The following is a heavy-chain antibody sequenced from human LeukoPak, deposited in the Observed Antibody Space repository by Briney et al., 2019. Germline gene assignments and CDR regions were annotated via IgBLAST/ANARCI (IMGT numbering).Heavy chain of an antibody. Sequence: PSETLSLTCTVSGGSISSYYWSWIRQPPGKGLEWIGYIYYSGSTNYNPSLKSRVTISVDTSKNQFSLKLSSVTAADTAVYYCASRPRGRFLEWLSLNEYHNWFDPWGQGTLVTVSS. V-gene: IGHV4-59*12. CDR1: GGSISSYY. J-gene: IGHJ5*02. CDR3: ASRPRGRFLEWLSLNEYHNWFDP. CDR2: IYYSGST. D-gene: IGHD3-3*01.